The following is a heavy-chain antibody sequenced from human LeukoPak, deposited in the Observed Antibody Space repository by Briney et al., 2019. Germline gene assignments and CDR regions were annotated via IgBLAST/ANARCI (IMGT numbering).Heavy chain of an antibody. V-gene: IGHV1-69*13. J-gene: IGHJ6*03. CDR3: ASAYYLSGNMYV. D-gene: IGHD3-10*01. Sequence: ASVKVSCKASGGTFSSYAISWVRQAPGQGLEWMGGIIPIFGTANYAQKFQGRVTITADESTSTAYMELSSLRSEDTAVYYCASAYYLSGNMYVWGKGTTVTISS. CDR2: IIPIFGTA. CDR1: GGTFSSYA.